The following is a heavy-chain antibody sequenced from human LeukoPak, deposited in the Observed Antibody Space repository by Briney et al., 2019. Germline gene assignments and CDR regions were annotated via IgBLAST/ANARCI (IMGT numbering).Heavy chain of an antibody. CDR3: ASNWNYSYFSGAFDI. Sequence: GGSLRLSCAASGFTFSSYAMSWVRQAPGKGLEWVSVISGSGGSTYYADSVKGRFTSSRDNSKKALYLQMNSLRAEDTAVYYCASNWNYSYFSGAFDIWGQGTMVTVSS. J-gene: IGHJ3*02. V-gene: IGHV3-23*01. CDR2: ISGSGGST. CDR1: GFTFSSYA. D-gene: IGHD1-7*01.